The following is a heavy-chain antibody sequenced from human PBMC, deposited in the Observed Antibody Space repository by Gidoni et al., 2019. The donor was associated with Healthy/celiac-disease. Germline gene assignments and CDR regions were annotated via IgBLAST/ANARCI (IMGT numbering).Heavy chain of an antibody. J-gene: IGHJ3*02. CDR3: ARDFVADSVAKPHASGAFDI. D-gene: IGHD2-15*01. CDR1: GFTFSSSG. Sequence: EVQLVESGGGLVKPGGSLRLSCAASGFTFSSSGLNWGRHAPGKGLEWVSSISSSSSYIYYADSVKGRFTISRDNAKNSLYLQMNSLRAEDTAVYYCARDFVADSVAKPHASGAFDIWGQGTMVTVSS. V-gene: IGHV3-21*01. CDR2: ISSSSSYI.